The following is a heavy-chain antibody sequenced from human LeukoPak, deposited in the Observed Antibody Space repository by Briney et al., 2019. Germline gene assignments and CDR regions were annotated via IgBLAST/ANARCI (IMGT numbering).Heavy chain of an antibody. CDR3: AKYYFDNRGNYYFFHYGLDV. D-gene: IGHD3-22*01. CDR2: ISYDGSNT. J-gene: IGHJ6*02. V-gene: IGHV3-30*18. CDR1: GFTFSSYG. Sequence: GRSLRLSCAASGFTFSSYGMHWVRQAPGKGLEWVAVISYDGSNTYYADSVKGRFTISRDNSKSTLFLQMNSLRAEDTAVYYCAKYYFDNRGNYYFFHYGLDVWGQGTTVTVSS.